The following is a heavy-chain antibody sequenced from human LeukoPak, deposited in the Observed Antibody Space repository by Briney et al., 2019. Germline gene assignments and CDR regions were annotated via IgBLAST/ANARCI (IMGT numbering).Heavy chain of an antibody. D-gene: IGHD3-10*01. V-gene: IGHV1-18*01. CDR1: GYTFTSYG. Sequence: ASVKVSCKASGYTFTSYGISWVRQAPGQGLEWMGWISAYNGNTNYAQKLQGRVTMTTDTSTSTAYMELRSLRSDDTAVYYCARDSTMVRGDGNDAFDIWGQGTMVTVSS. CDR3: ARDSTMVRGDGNDAFDI. CDR2: ISAYNGNT. J-gene: IGHJ3*02.